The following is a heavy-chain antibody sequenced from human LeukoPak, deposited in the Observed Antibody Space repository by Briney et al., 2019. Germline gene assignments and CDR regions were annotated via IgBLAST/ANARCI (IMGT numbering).Heavy chain of an antibody. J-gene: IGHJ4*02. D-gene: IGHD2-21*02. Sequence: GASVKVSCKASGYTFTVYYIHWVRQAPGHGLEWMGWINPNSGGTNYAQKFQGRVTMTRDTSISTAYMELSRLRSDDTAVYYCARGTYCGGDCIGNWGQGTLVTVSS. CDR2: INPNSGGT. V-gene: IGHV1-2*02. CDR3: ARGTYCGGDCIGN. CDR1: GYTFTVYY.